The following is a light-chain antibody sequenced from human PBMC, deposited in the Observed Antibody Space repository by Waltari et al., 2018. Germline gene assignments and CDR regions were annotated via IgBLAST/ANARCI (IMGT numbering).Light chain of an antibody. CDR1: QSVLYSSNNKNY. J-gene: IGKJ2*03. CDR2: WAS. Sequence: DIVMTQYPDSLAVSLGERATINCRSSQSVLYSSNNKNYLVWYQQKPGQPPKVLIYWASNRESGVPDRSCGSGSGTDFTRTVSCLQAEDVAVYYCQKYYSAPYSFGQGTKLEIK. V-gene: IGKV4-1*01. CDR3: QKYYSAPYS.